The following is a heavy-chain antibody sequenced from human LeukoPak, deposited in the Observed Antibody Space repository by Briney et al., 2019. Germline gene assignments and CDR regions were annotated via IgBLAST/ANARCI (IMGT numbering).Heavy chain of an antibody. V-gene: IGHV3-21*01. CDR3: TRDSDNSGWLDYYMDV. J-gene: IGHJ6*03. Sequence: GGSLRLSCAASGFTFRTYSLNWVRQAPGKGLEWISSISSSGDYRYYPDSLKGRFTISRGNAKNSVYLQMNSLRAEDTAVYYCTRDSDNSGWLDYYMDVWGKGTTVTISS. CDR1: GFTFRTYS. CDR2: ISSSGDYR. D-gene: IGHD6-19*01.